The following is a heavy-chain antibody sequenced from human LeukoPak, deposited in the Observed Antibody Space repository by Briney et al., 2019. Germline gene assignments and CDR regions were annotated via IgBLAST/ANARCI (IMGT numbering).Heavy chain of an antibody. Sequence: GGSLRLSCAASGFTFDDYAMHWVRQAPGKGLEWVSGISWNSGSIGYADSVKGRFTISRDNAKNSLYLQINSLRAEDTALYYCAKDIRDYLDYWGQGTLVTVSS. CDR2: ISWNSGSI. J-gene: IGHJ4*02. CDR3: AKDIRDYLDY. CDR1: GFTFDDYA. V-gene: IGHV3-9*01.